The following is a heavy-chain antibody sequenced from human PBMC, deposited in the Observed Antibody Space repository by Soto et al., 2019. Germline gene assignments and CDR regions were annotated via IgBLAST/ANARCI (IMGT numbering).Heavy chain of an antibody. CDR2: INHSGST. Sequence: SETLSLTWAVYGGSFSGYYWSWIRQPPGKGLEWIGEINHSGSTNYNPSLKSRVTISVDTSKNQFSLKLSSVTAADTAVYYCARGRDPRITIFGVVRGQGYYYYMDVWGKGTTVTVSS. CDR3: ARGRDPRITIFGVVRGQGYYYYMDV. J-gene: IGHJ6*03. CDR1: GGSFSGYY. V-gene: IGHV4-34*01. D-gene: IGHD3-3*01.